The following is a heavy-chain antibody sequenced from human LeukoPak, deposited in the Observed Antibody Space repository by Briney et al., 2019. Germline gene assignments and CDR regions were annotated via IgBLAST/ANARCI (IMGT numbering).Heavy chain of an antibody. CDR3: AKDSRSLRYFDWSDY. V-gene: IGHV3-30*18. D-gene: IGHD3-9*01. CDR2: MSYDGSNK. CDR1: GFTFSSYG. J-gene: IGHJ4*02. Sequence: GGSLRLSCAASGFTFSSYGMHWVRQAPGKGLEWVAVMSYDGSNKYYADSVKGRFTISRDNSKNTLYLQMNSLRAEDTAVYYCAKDSRSLRYFDWSDYWGQGTLVTVSS.